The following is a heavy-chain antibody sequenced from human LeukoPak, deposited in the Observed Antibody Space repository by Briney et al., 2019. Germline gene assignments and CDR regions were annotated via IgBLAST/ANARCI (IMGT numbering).Heavy chain of an antibody. V-gene: IGHV4-39*07. CDR2: IYYSGST. CDR3: ARVEATPYYYYMDV. Sequence: SETLSLTCTVSGGSISSSSYHWGWIRPPPGKGLEWIGTIYYSGSTYYNPSLKSRVTISVDTSKNQFSLKLSSVTAADTAVYYCARVEATPYYYYMDVWGKGTTVTVSS. J-gene: IGHJ6*03. D-gene: IGHD5-12*01. CDR1: GGSISSSSYH.